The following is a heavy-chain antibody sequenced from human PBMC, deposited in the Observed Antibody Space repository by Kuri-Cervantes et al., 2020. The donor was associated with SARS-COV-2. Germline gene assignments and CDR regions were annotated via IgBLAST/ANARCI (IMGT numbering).Heavy chain of an antibody. D-gene: IGHD6-19*01. V-gene: IGHV3-30*18. CDR1: GFTFSSYG. CDR3: AKDLVRASSGWQGYYYYYGMDV. Sequence: LSLTCAASGFTFSSYGMHWVRQAPGKGLEWVAVISYDGSNKYYADSVKGRFTISRDNSKNTLNLQMNSLRAEDTAVYYCAKDLVRASSGWQGYYYYYGMDVWGQGTTVTVSS. J-gene: IGHJ6*02. CDR2: ISYDGSNK.